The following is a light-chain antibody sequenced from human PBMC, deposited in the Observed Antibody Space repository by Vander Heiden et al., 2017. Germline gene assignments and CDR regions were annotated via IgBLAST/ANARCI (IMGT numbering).Light chain of an antibody. V-gene: IGKV1-27*01. Sequence: DFHMPHPPSLQPAATGSPVPITCQASQGIRHYLTWYQQKPGKAPKLLIYAASNLETGVPSRFSGSGSGTDFTLTISSLQPEDIATYYCQKYDNAPPTFGGGTKVEIK. CDR1: QGIRHY. CDR3: QKYDNAPPT. J-gene: IGKJ4*02. CDR2: AAS.